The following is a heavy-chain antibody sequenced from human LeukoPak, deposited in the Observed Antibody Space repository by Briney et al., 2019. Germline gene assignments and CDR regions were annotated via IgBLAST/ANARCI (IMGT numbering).Heavy chain of an antibody. CDR2: VYYIGST. CDR1: GGSISAYY. J-gene: IGHJ4*02. D-gene: IGHD6-13*01. CDR3: ARSKGSSWSYYFDY. V-gene: IGHV4-59*08. Sequence: SETLSLTCTVSGGSISAYYWSWIRQPPGKGLEWIGYVYYIGSTNYNPSLRGRVTISVDRSRNQFSLKLSSMSAADTAVYYCARSKGSSWSYYFDYWGQGSMVTVSS.